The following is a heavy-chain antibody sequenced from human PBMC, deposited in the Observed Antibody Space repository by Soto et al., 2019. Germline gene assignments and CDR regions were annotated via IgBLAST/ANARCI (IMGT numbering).Heavy chain of an antibody. D-gene: IGHD2-15*01. CDR1: DGSISGGDFY. Sequence: QVQLQESGPGLVKPSQTLSLTCTVSDGSISGGDFYWSWIRQPPGKALEWIGFIYYSGSTYHNPSLKSRVSISVDTSKNQFSRKLSSVTAADTAIYYCAGAIVVGVAPPPGNFDSWGRGTLVTVSS. J-gene: IGHJ4*02. CDR3: AGAIVVGVAPPPGNFDS. V-gene: IGHV4-30-4*01. CDR2: IYYSGST.